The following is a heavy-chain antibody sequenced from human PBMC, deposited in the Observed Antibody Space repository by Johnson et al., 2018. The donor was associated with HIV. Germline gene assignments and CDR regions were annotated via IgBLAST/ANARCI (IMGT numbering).Heavy chain of an antibody. CDR3: ARDATPWGGDYVGYAFDL. D-gene: IGHD4-17*01. V-gene: IGHV3-30*03. Sequence: VQLVESGGGVVQPGRSLRLSCAASGFTFSSYGMHWVRQAPGKGLEWVAVISYDGSNKYYADSVKGRFTISRDNAKTSLFLRMNSLRAEDSAIYYCARDATPWGGDYVGYAFDLWGQGTVVTVSS. CDR1: GFTFSSYG. CDR2: ISYDGSNK. J-gene: IGHJ3*01.